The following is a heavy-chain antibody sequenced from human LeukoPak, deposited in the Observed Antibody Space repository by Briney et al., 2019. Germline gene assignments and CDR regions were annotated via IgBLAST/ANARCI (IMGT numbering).Heavy chain of an antibody. D-gene: IGHD4-17*01. CDR3: ARLPAGDYSNWFDP. Sequence: SETLSLTCTVSGGSISSYYWSWIRQPPGKGLEWIGYIYYSGSTNYNPSLKSRVTISVDTSKNQFSLKLSSVTAADTAVYYCARLPAGDYSNWFDPWGQGTLVTVSS. CDR2: IYYSGST. CDR1: GGSISSYY. J-gene: IGHJ5*02. V-gene: IGHV4-59*01.